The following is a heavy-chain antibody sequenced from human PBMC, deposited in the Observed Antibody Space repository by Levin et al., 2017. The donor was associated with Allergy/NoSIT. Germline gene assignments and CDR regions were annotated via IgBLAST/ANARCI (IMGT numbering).Heavy chain of an antibody. V-gene: IGHV4-59*01. CDR3: ARDRVTVGTTNYDYGMDG. CDR2: IYYIGST. D-gene: IGHD1-26*01. Sequence: SETLSLTCTVSGGSISSYYWSWIRQPPGKGLEWIGYIYYIGSTNYNPSLKSRVTMSLDTSKNQFSLKLSSVTAADAGVYYCARDRVTVGTTNYDYGMDGWGQGTTVTVSS. J-gene: IGHJ6*02. CDR1: GGSISSYY.